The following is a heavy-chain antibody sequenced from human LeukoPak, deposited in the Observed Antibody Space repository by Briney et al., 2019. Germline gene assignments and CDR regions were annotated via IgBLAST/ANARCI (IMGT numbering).Heavy chain of an antibody. CDR3: AKSIRAYYYMDV. CDR1: GFTLSSDA. J-gene: IGHJ6*03. CDR2: ISGSGGNT. V-gene: IGHV3-23*01. Sequence: GGSLRLSCAGSGFTLSSDAMTWERQAPGKGLEWVSAISGSGGNTNYADSVKGRFTISRDNSKNTLYLQMTSLRAEDTAVHYCAKSIRAYYYMDVWGKGTTVTVSS.